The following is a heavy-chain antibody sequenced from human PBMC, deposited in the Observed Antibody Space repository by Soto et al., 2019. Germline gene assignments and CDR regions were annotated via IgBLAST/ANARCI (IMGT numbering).Heavy chain of an antibody. V-gene: IGHV4-59*08. CDR2: IHYSGST. J-gene: IGHJ4*02. CDR1: GDSISSYY. Sequence: SETLSLTCTVSGDSISSYYWSWVRQPPGKGLECIGYIHYSGSTNYNPSLKSRVIISVDTSKNQFSLKLSSVTAADTAVYYCASSHPYYDILTGLDYWGQGTLVTVSS. D-gene: IGHD3-9*01. CDR3: ASSHPYYDILTGLDY.